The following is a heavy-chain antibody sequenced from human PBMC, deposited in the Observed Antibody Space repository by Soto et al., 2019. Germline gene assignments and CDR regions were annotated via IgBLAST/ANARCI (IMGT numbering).Heavy chain of an antibody. D-gene: IGHD2-21*02. CDR1: GGTISRYY. CDR2: MYNTGRT. V-gene: IGHV4-59*01. J-gene: IGHJ6*02. Sequence: QVQLQESGPGLVKPSETLSLTCTVSGGTISRYYWSWIRQPPGKGLEWIGYMYNTGRTVYNPSFKSRVTISVDTSKNQFPLKLNSVTAADTAVYYCARDLWGYCGTDCYPLDVWGQGTTVTVSS. CDR3: ARDLWGYCGTDCYPLDV.